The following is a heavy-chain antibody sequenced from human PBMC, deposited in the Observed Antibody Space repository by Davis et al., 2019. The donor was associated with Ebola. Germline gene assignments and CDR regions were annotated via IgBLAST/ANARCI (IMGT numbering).Heavy chain of an antibody. CDR2: IGTAGDT. J-gene: IGHJ4*02. Sequence: GESLKISCAASGFTFSSYDMHWVRQATGKGLEWVSAIGTAGDTYYPGSVKGRFTISRDNSKNTLFLQMNSLRDEDTAIYYCAKVGYSGSREYDYWGQGALVTVSS. D-gene: IGHD1-26*01. V-gene: IGHV3-13*01. CDR1: GFTFSSYD. CDR3: AKVGYSGSREYDY.